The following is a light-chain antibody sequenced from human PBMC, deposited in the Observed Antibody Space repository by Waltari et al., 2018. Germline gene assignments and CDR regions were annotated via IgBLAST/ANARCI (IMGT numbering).Light chain of an antibody. CDR3: CSYAGSYTFV. J-gene: IGLJ7*01. V-gene: IGLV2-11*01. Sequence: QSALTQPRSVSGSPGQSVTISCSGTSSDVGNYNSVSWYQQHPGNAPKLLIYAVVTRPSGVPDRFSGSKSGNTASLTISGLQTEDEGDYYCCSYAGSYTFVFGGGTQLTVL. CDR1: SSDVGNYNS. CDR2: AVV.